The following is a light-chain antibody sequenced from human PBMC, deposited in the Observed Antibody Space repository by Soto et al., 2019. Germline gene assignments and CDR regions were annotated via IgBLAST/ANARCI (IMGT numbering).Light chain of an antibody. CDR2: GNS. V-gene: IGLV1-40*01. CDR1: SSNIGAGHA. J-gene: IGLJ2*01. Sequence: QPVLTQPPSVSGAPGQRVTIACSGSSSNIGAGHAVHWHQQLPGTAPQLLIYGNSNRPSGVPHRFSGSKSGPSASLAITGLQTEDEADYYCQSYESSLSGSIFGVGTKLTVL. CDR3: QSYESSLSGSI.